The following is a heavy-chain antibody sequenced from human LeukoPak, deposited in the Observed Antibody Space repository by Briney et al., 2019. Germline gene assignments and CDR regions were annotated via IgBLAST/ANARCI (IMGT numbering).Heavy chain of an antibody. D-gene: IGHD3-3*01. CDR2: T. CDR1: GASVITDDYY. CDR3: ARVFGYYQEAMDV. Sequence: TSSETLSLTCIVSGASVITDDYYWGWVRQPPGKGLEWLGSTYRIPPLKSRVTISVDTSRNQFSLRLRSVTAADTALYFCARVFGYYQEAMDVWGQGTTVTVSS. V-gene: IGHV4-39*07. J-gene: IGHJ6*02.